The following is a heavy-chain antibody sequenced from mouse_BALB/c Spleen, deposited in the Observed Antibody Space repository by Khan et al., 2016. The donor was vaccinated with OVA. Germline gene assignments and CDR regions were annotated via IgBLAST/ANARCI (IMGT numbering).Heavy chain of an antibody. V-gene: IGHV1S81*02. CDR3: TRGGFSSFAY. CDR2: INPSDGGT. Sequence: QVRLQQSGAELVKPGASVKLSCKASGYTFTSYYMYWVKQRPGQGLEWIGEINPSDGGTNFNEKFKTKATLTLDRASSTTYMQLSSLTSEDSAVYYCTRGGFSSFAYWGQGTLVTVSA. CDR1: GYTFTSYY. D-gene: IGHD1-3*01. J-gene: IGHJ3*01.